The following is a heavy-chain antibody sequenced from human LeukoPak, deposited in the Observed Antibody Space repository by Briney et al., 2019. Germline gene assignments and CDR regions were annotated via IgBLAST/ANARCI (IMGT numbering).Heavy chain of an antibody. CDR1: GGSISSYY. CDR2: IYTSGST. Sequence: PSETLSLTCTVSGGSISSYYWSWIRQPAGKGLEWIGRIYTSGSTNYNPSLKSRVTMSVDTSKNQFSLKLSSVTAADTAVYYCARSQYYDFWSGYFGEYYYYMDVWAKGPRSPSP. CDR3: ARSQYYDFWSGYFGEYYYYMDV. J-gene: IGHJ6*03. V-gene: IGHV4-4*07. D-gene: IGHD3-3*01.